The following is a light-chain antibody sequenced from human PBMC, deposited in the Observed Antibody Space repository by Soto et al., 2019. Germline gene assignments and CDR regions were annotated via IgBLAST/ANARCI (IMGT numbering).Light chain of an antibody. CDR3: QQRSKWPPLT. CDR2: DAS. J-gene: IGKJ4*01. CDR1: QRVSSY. Sequence: EIVLTQSPATLSLSPGERATLSCRASQRVSSYLAWYQQKPGQAPRLLIYDASNRATGIPARFSGSGSGTDFPLTISSLEPEDFAVYYCQQRSKWPPLTFGGGNKVEIK. V-gene: IGKV3-11*01.